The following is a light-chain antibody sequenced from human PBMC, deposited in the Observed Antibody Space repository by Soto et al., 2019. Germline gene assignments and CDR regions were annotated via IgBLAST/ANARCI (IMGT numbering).Light chain of an antibody. J-gene: IGKJ1*01. CDR2: DAS. CDR3: QQYNSYWT. V-gene: IGKV1-5*01. CDR1: QSISSW. Sequence: DIQLTQSPSFLSASVGDRVTITCRASQSISSWLAWYQQKPGKAPKLLIYDASSLESGVPSRFSGRGSGTEFTLTISSLQPDDSATYYCQQYNSYWTFGQGTKVDI.